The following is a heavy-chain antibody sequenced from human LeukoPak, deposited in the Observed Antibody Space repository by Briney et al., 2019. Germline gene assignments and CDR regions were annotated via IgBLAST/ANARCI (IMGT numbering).Heavy chain of an antibody. CDR3: ARDGSSSWDYYYYMDV. CDR2: IKEEGRER. J-gene: IGHJ6*03. CDR1: GFTLSSYW. Sequence: GGSLRLSRGDSGFTLSSYWMTWVPQAPGKGREWVGNIKEEGRERHYVDSVKGRFTISRDNAENSLYLQMNSLRAEDTAVYYCARDGSSSWDYYYYMDVWGEGTTVTVSS. V-gene: IGHV3-7*01. D-gene: IGHD6-6*01.